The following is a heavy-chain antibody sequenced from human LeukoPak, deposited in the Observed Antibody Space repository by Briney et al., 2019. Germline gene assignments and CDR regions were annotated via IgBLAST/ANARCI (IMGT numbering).Heavy chain of an antibody. CDR1: GFTFDDYG. V-gene: IGHV3-20*04. J-gene: IGHJ6*03. CDR3: ARQKQRDCSGGSCSYYYYYYMDV. D-gene: IGHD2-15*01. Sequence: GGSLRLSCAASGFTFDDYGMSWVRQAPGKGLEWVSGINWNGGSTGYADSVKGRFTISSDNAKNSLYLQMNSLRAEDTALYYCARQKQRDCSGGSCSYYYYYYMDVWGKGTTVTVSS. CDR2: INWNGGST.